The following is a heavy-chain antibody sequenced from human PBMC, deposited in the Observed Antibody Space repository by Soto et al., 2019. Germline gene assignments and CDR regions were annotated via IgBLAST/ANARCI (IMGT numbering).Heavy chain of an antibody. V-gene: IGHV1-46*01. CDR3: ARVYGSSRDYYYGMDV. Sequence: ASVKVSCKASGYTFTSYYMHWVRQAPGQGLEWMGIINPSGGSTSYAQKFQGRVTMARDTSTSTVYMELSSLRSEDTAVYYCARVYGSSRDYYYGMDVWGQGTTVTVSS. CDR1: GYTFTSYY. D-gene: IGHD6-13*01. CDR2: INPSGGST. J-gene: IGHJ6*02.